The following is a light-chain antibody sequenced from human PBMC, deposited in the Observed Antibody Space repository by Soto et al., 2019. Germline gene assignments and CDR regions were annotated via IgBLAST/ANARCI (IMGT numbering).Light chain of an antibody. CDR3: QQYYSSPRT. Sequence: DIVMTQSPDSLAVSLGERATINCKSSQSVLYSSTNKNYLAWHQQKAGQPPKLLIYWASTRESGVPDRISGSGSGTDFTLTISSLQAEDVAVYYCQQYYSSPRTFGQGTKLEIK. CDR2: WAS. J-gene: IGKJ2*01. CDR1: QSVLYSSTNKNY. V-gene: IGKV4-1*01.